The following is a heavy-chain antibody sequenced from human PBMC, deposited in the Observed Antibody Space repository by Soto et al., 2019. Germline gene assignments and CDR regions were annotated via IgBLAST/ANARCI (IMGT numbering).Heavy chain of an antibody. CDR3: ARGPYDAFDI. CDR1: GGSIGRSY. Sequence: ETLSLTCAVSGGSIGRSYWSWIRQPPGKGLQWIGYIYYSGSTYYNPSLKSRVTMSVDTSKIQFSLRLKSVTAADTAVYYCARGPYDAFDIWGQGTMVTVSS. V-gene: IGHV4-59*01. CDR2: IYYSGST. J-gene: IGHJ3*02.